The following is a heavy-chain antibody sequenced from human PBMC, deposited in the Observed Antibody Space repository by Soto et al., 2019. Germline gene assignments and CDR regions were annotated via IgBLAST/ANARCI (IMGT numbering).Heavy chain of an antibody. Sequence: GGSLRLSCAASGFTFSSYWMSWVRQAPGKGLEWVANIKQDGSEKYYVDSVKGRFTISRDNAKNSLYLQMNSLRAEDTAVYYCARDNMNLYCPASFNLWCPRIPLDYWGQGTLVTVSS. V-gene: IGHV3-7*01. D-gene: IGHD2-8*01. J-gene: IGHJ4*02. CDR2: IKQDGSEK. CDR3: ARDNMNLYCPASFNLWCPRIPLDY. CDR1: GFTFSSYW.